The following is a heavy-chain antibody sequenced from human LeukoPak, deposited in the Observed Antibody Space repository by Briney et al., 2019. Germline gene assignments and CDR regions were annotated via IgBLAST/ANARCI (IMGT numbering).Heavy chain of an antibody. CDR3: ARPVVRGPMEPWFDP. V-gene: IGHV3-74*03. J-gene: IGHJ5*02. CDR1: GFTFRTYW. D-gene: IGHD3-10*01. Sequence: SGGSLRLSCEVSGFTFRTYWMHWVRQAPGKGLVWVSYINSDGTGTMYADSVKGRFTVSRDNAKNTLYLQMNSLRAEDTAVYYCARPVVRGPMEPWFDPWGQGTLVTVSS. CDR2: INSDGTGT.